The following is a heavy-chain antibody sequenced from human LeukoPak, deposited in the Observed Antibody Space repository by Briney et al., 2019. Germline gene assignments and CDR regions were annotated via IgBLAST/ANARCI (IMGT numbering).Heavy chain of an antibody. J-gene: IGHJ4*02. CDR3: ARRYSNSFDY. Sequence: GGSLRLSCVASGFTFTSYWMHWVRQAPGKGLVWVSHINSDGSSTNYADSVKGRFTISRDNAKNSLYLQMNSLRAEDTAVYYCARRYSNSFDYWGQGTLVTVSS. CDR2: INSDGSST. D-gene: IGHD4-11*01. V-gene: IGHV3-74*01. CDR1: GFTFTSYW.